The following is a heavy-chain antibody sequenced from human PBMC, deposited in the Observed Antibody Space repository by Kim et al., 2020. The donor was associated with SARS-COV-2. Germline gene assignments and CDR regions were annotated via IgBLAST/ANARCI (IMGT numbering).Heavy chain of an antibody. V-gene: IGHV1-3*01. CDR1: GYTFTSYA. Sequence: ASVKVSCKASGYTFTSYAMHWVRQAPGQRLEWMGWINAGNGNTKYSQKFQGRVTITRDTSASTAYMELSSLRSEDTAVYYCARVQGDRIYCSSTSCQNFDYWGQGTLVTVSS. CDR2: INAGNGNT. CDR3: ARVQGDRIYCSSTSCQNFDY. J-gene: IGHJ4*02. D-gene: IGHD2-2*01.